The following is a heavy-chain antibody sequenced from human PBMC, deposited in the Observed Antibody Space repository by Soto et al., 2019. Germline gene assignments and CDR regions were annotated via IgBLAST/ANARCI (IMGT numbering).Heavy chain of an antibody. CDR1: GGSFSCYY. CDR3: AXVFRRIGAAGTVYYYGMDV. Sequence: TSETLSLTCAVYGGSFSCYYWSWIRQPPGKGLEWIGEINHSGSTNYNPSLKSRVTISVDTSKNQFSLKLSSVTAADTAVYYCAXVFRRIGAAGTVYYYGMDVWGQGTTVTVSS. V-gene: IGHV4-34*01. D-gene: IGHD6-13*01. J-gene: IGHJ6*02. CDR2: INHSGST.